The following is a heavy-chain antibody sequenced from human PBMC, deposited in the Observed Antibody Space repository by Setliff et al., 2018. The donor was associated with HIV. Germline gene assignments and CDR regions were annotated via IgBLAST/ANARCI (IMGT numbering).Heavy chain of an antibody. CDR1: GGSISSYH. CDR2: IYYSGST. Sequence: SETLSLTCSLSGGSISSYHWNWIRQPPGKGLEWIGYIYYSGSTNYNPSLKSRVTISVDTSKNQFSLKLSSVTAADTAVYYCARDHIVATIRDYYYGMDVWVPETLLVTVSS. V-gene: IGHV4-59*01. D-gene: IGHD5-12*01. J-gene: IGHJ6*02. CDR3: ARDHIVATIRDYYYGMDV.